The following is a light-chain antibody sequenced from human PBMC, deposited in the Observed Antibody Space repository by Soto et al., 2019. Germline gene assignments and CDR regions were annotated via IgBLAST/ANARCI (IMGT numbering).Light chain of an antibody. CDR3: QRSYGTPRT. J-gene: IGKJ1*01. V-gene: IGKV1-39*01. Sequence: DIQMTQSPSSLSASVGDRVTITCRASQSISTYLNWYQHKPGKAPKVRIYAVSSLQSGLIPSFSGSDSRTDFTLTITTLQPEHSETDYCQRSYGTPRTFGQGTKVDIK. CDR2: AVS. CDR1: QSISTY.